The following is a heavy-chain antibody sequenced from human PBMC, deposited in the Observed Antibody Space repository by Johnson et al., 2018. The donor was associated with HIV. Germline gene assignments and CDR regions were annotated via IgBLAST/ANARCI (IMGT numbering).Heavy chain of an antibody. V-gene: IGHV3-20*04. CDR3: AKSSSATYYGDAFDM. D-gene: IGHD3-10*01. J-gene: IGHJ3*02. Sequence: VQLVESGGGVVRPGGSLRLSCAASGFTFDDHGMSWVRQAPGKGLEWVSGINWNGGSTGYADSVKGRFTISRDNAKNSLYLQMNSLRAEDTALYYCAKSSSATYYGDAFDMLGQGTMVTVSS. CDR1: GFTFDDHG. CDR2: INWNGGST.